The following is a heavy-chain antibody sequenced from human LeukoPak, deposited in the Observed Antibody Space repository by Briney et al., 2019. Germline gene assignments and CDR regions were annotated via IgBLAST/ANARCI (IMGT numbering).Heavy chain of an antibody. CDR3: ARDLIAAAGPFDY. Sequence: GGSLRLSCAASGFTFSSYSMNWVRQAPGKGLEWVANIKQDGSEKYYVDSVKGRFTISRDNAKNSLYLQMNSLRAEDTAVYYCARDLIAAAGPFDYWGQGTLVTVSS. CDR1: GFTFSSYS. J-gene: IGHJ4*02. CDR2: IKQDGSEK. D-gene: IGHD6-13*01. V-gene: IGHV3-7*01.